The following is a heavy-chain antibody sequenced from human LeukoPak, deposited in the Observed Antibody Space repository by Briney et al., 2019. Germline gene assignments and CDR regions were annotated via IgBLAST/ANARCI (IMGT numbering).Heavy chain of an antibody. Sequence: GGSLRLSCAASGFIVSSNYMSWVRQAPGKGLEWVSVIYSGGSTYYADSVKGRFTISRDNSKNTLYLQMNSLRAEDTAVYHCAREVSMVRGVFDYWGQGTLVTVSS. CDR2: IYSGGST. CDR3: AREVSMVRGVFDY. J-gene: IGHJ4*02. D-gene: IGHD3-10*01. CDR1: GFIVSSNY. V-gene: IGHV3-53*01.